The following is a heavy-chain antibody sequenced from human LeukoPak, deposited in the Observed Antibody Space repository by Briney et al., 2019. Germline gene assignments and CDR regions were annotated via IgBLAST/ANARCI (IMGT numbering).Heavy chain of an antibody. CDR2: IIPILGIA. CDR3: ARDLFDYDSSGYPIYFDY. CDR1: GGTFSSYA. D-gene: IGHD3-22*01. V-gene: IGHV1-69*04. Sequence: SVKVSCKASGGTFSSYAISWVRQAPGQGLEWMGRIIPILGIANYAQKFQGRVTITADKSTSTAYMELSSLRSGDTAVYYCARDLFDYDSSGYPIYFDYWGQGTLVTVSS. J-gene: IGHJ4*02.